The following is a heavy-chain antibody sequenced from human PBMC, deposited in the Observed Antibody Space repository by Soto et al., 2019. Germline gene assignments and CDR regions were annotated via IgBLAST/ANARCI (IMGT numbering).Heavy chain of an antibody. D-gene: IGHD6-25*01. Sequence: QVQLVQSGAEVKKPGSSVKVSCKASGGTFSSYAISWVRQAPRQGLEWMGGIIPIFGTANYAQKFQGRVTITADESTSTAYMELSSLRSEDTAVYYCARVVLAAGTYFYYGMDVWVQGTTVTVSS. J-gene: IGHJ6*02. CDR1: GGTFSSYA. CDR3: ARVVLAAGTYFYYGMDV. CDR2: IIPIFGTA. V-gene: IGHV1-69*19.